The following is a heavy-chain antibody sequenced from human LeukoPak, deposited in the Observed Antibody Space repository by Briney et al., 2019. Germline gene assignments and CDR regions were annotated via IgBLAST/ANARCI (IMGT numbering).Heavy chain of an antibody. CDR3: AKVAGFGELFHYYYGMDV. Sequence: GGSLRLSCAASGFTFDDYTMHWVRQAPGKGLEWVSAISGSGGSTYYADSVKGRFTISRDNSKNTLYLQMNSLRAEDTAVYYCAKVAGFGELFHYYYGMDVWGQGTTVTVSS. D-gene: IGHD3-10*01. V-gene: IGHV3-23*01. J-gene: IGHJ6*02. CDR1: GFTFDDYT. CDR2: ISGSGGST.